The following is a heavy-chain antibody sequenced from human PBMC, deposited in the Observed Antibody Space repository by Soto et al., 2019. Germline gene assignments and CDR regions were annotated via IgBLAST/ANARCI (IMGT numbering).Heavy chain of an antibody. CDR2: IDPSDSYS. D-gene: IGHD3-9*01. V-gene: IGHV5-10-1*01. Sequence: GESLKISCKASGYSFTNYWITWMRQTPGKGLECMGMIDPSDSYSNYSPSFQGHVTMSVDKSISSAYLQFSSLKASDTAMYYCARHRDILSGYSAADIRGQGAQITVSS. CDR3: ARHRDILSGYSAADI. J-gene: IGHJ4*02. CDR1: GYSFTNYW.